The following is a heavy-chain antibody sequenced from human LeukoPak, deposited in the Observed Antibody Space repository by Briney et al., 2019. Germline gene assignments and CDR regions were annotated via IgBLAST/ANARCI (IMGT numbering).Heavy chain of an antibody. D-gene: IGHD2-15*01. Sequence: GGSLRLSCAASGFTFSNYAMNWVRQAPGKGLEWVSAISGSVGSTYYADSVKGRFTISRDNSRNTLYVQMNSLRAEDTAVYYCAKGLGYCSGGSCYTWSREPFDIWGQGTMVTVSS. CDR2: ISGSVGST. CDR3: AKGLGYCSGGSCYTWSREPFDI. CDR1: GFTFSNYA. J-gene: IGHJ3*02. V-gene: IGHV3-23*01.